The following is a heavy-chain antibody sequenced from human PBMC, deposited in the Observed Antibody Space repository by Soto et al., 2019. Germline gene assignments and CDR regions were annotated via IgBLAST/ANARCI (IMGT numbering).Heavy chain of an antibody. CDR2: IYWDDDK. Sequence: QITLKESGPTLVKPTQTLTLTCTFSGFSLSTSGVGVGWIRQPPGNALEWLALIYWDDDKRYSPSLKSSLTITKDTSKNQVVLTMTNMDPVDTATYYCAHRPANNGAFDIWGQGTMVTVSS. V-gene: IGHV2-5*02. J-gene: IGHJ3*02. CDR1: GFSLSTSGVG. CDR3: AHRPANNGAFDI. D-gene: IGHD5-18*01.